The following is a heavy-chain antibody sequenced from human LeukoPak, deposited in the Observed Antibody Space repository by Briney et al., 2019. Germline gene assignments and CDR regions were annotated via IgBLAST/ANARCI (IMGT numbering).Heavy chain of an antibody. J-gene: IGHJ6*02. Sequence: ASVKVSCKASGYTFTSYSISWVRQAPGQGLEWMGWISAYNGNTNYAQKLQGRVTMTTDTSTSTAYMELRSLRSDDTAVYYCARDHNQWLVRYYYYGMDVWGQGTTVTVSS. CDR2: ISAYNGNT. V-gene: IGHV1-18*01. CDR3: ARDHNQWLVRYYYYGMDV. CDR1: GYTFTSYS. D-gene: IGHD6-19*01.